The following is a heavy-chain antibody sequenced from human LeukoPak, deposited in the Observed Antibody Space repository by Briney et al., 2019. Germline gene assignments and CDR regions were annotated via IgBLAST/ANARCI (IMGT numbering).Heavy chain of an antibody. CDR3: ARVAYGSGSYIDY. CDR2: IFYTGST. Sequence: SETLSLTCTVSGGSISRSSHYWGWIRQPPGKGLEWIGTIFYTGSTFYNPSLKSRVTISVDTSKNQFSLKLSSVTAADTAVYYCARVAYGSGSYIDYWGQGTLVTVSS. V-gene: IGHV4-39*07. J-gene: IGHJ4*02. D-gene: IGHD3-10*01. CDR1: GGSISRSSHY.